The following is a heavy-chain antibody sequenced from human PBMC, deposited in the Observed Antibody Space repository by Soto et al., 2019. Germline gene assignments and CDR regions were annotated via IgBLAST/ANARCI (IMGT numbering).Heavy chain of an antibody. CDR3: AIRGESRGYSFLGMDF. Sequence: QVQLVQSGAEVKKPGSSVKVSCKASGGTFSSYAISWVRQAPGQGLEWMGGIIPIFGTANYAQKFQGRVTIAADKYTITAYMELSSLRTEDTAVYFSAIRGESRGYSFLGMDFWGQGTTVTVSS. J-gene: IGHJ6*02. CDR2: IIPIFGTA. CDR1: GGTFSSYA. D-gene: IGHD5-12*01. V-gene: IGHV1-69*06.